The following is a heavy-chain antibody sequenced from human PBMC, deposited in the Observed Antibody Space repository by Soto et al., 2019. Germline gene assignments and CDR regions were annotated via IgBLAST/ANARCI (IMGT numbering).Heavy chain of an antibody. CDR2: IYYSGST. Sequence: SETLSLTCTVSGGSISSSSYYWGWIRQPPGKGLEWIGSIYYSGSTYYNPSLKSRVTISVDTSKNQFSLKLSSVTAADTAVYYCARRVAARGYYYFDYWGQGTLVTV. CDR3: ARRVAARGYYYFDY. D-gene: IGHD2-15*01. CDR1: GGSISSSSYY. V-gene: IGHV4-39*01. J-gene: IGHJ4*02.